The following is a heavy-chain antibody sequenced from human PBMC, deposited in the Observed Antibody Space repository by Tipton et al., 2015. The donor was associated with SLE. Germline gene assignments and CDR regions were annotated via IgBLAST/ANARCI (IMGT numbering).Heavy chain of an antibody. CDR1: GGSISSSSYY. Sequence: TLSLTCTVSGGSISSSSYYWGWIRQPPGKGLEWIGSIYYSGSTYYNPSLKSRVTISVDTSKNQFSLRLSSVTAADTAVYFCARSRGLGSCSGDNCYDYYFGMDVWGQATTVTVSS. J-gene: IGHJ6*02. D-gene: IGHD2-15*01. CDR3: ARSRGLGSCSGDNCYDYYFGMDV. V-gene: IGHV4-39*07. CDR2: IYYSGST.